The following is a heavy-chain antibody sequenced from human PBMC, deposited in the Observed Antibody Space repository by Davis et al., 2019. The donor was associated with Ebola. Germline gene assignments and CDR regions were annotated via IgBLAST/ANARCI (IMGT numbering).Heavy chain of an antibody. J-gene: IGHJ4*02. CDR3: AKDVLAVAGTGV. Sequence: GGSLRLSCAASGFTFSSYSMNWVRQAPGKGLEWVAVISYDGSNKYYADSVKGRFTISRDNSKNTLYLQMNSLRAEDTAVYYCAKDVLAVAGTGVWGQGTLVTVSS. D-gene: IGHD6-19*01. CDR2: ISYDGSNK. CDR1: GFTFSSYS. V-gene: IGHV3-30*18.